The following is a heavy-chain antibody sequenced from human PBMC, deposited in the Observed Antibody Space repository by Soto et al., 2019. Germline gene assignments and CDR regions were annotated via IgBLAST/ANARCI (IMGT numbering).Heavy chain of an antibody. V-gene: IGHV3-7*01. Sequence: EVQLVESGGGLVQPGGSLRLSCAASGVTFSRSWMSWVRQAPGEGLEWVATIKPDGSEKYYVDSVKGRFTISRDNAKHSLYLQMNSPRVEDTAIFYCADPLALDVWGKGATVTVSS. CDR3: ADPLALDV. D-gene: IGHD3-16*02. J-gene: IGHJ6*04. CDR2: IKPDGSEK. CDR1: GVTFSRSW.